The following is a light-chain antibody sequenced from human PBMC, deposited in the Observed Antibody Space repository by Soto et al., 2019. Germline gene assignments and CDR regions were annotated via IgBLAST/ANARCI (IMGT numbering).Light chain of an antibody. CDR3: SSYTRSSTLDYV. CDR2: EVS. V-gene: IGLV2-14*01. CDR1: SSDVGGYNY. Sequence: QSVLTQPAYVSGSPGQSITISCTGTSSDVGGYNYVSWYQQHPGKAPKLMIYEVSNRPSGVSNRFSGSKSGNTASLTISGLQAEDEADYYCSSYTRSSTLDYVFGTGPKVTVL. J-gene: IGLJ1*01.